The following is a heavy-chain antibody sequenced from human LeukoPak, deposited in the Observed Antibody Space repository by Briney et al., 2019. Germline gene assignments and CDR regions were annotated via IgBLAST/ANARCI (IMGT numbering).Heavy chain of an antibody. CDR3: ARVGPVSRDIVVVPAAMIQNYFDY. CDR2: INHSGGT. J-gene: IGHJ4*02. D-gene: IGHD2-2*01. Sequence: SETLSLTCTVSGGSITSYYWSWIRQPPGKGLEWIGEINHSGGTNYNPSLKSRVTISVDTSKNQFSLKLSSVTAADTAVYYCARVGPVSRDIVVVPAAMIQNYFDYWGQGTLVTVSS. V-gene: IGHV4-34*01. CDR1: GGSITSYY.